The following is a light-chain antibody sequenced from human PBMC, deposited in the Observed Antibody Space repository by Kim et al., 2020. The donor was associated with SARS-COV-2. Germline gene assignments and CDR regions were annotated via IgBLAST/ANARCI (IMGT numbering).Light chain of an antibody. CDR1: RSNIGNNP. V-gene: IGLV1-51*01. Sequence: QSVLTQPPSVSAAPGQKVTNSCSGSRSNIGNNPVSWYQQFPGTAPKLITYDNDKRPSGIPDRFSSSKSGTSATLGITGLRTGDEADYYCATWDSSLSVGVFGGGTKVTVL. CDR3: ATWDSSLSVGV. J-gene: IGLJ3*02. CDR2: DND.